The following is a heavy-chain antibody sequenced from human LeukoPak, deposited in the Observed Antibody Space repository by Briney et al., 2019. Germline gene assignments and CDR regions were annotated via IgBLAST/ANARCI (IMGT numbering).Heavy chain of an antibody. CDR2: IRYDGGNK. V-gene: IGHV3-30*02. D-gene: IGHD2-2*01. CDR3: ATLPATTYYFHY. J-gene: IGHJ4*02. CDR1: GFTFSSYD. Sequence: GGSLRLSCEASGFTFSSYDMHWVRQAPGKGLEWVAFIRYDGGNKYYADSVKGRFTLSRDNSKNTLYLQMNSLRAEDTAVYYCATLPATTYYFHYWGQGTLVTVSS.